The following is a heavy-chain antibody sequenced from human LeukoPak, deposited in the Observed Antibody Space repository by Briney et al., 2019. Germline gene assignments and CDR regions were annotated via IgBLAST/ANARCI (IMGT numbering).Heavy chain of an antibody. CDR2: IYPGDSDT. CDR1: GYSFTSYW. Sequence: PEESLKISCKGSGYSFTSYWIGWVRQMPGKGLEWMGIIYPGDSDTRYSPSFQGQVTISADESINTAYLQWSSLKASDTAMYYCARHRNLGGPAAGTGFDPWGQGTLITVSS. CDR3: ARHRNLGGPAAGTGFDP. J-gene: IGHJ5*02. V-gene: IGHV5-51*01. D-gene: IGHD6-13*01.